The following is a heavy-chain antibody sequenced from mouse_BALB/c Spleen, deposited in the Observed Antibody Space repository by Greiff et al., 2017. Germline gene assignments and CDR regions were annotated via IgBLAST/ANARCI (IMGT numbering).Heavy chain of an antibody. V-gene: IGHV5-17*02. J-gene: IGHJ3*01. CDR1: GFTFSSFG. D-gene: IGHD2-1*01. CDR3: ARGGKEFAY. CDR2: ISSGSSTI. Sequence: EVKLMESGGGLVQPGGSRKLSCAASGFTFSSFGMHWVRQAPEKGLEWVAYISSGSSTIYYADTVKGRFTISRDNPKNTLFLQMTSLRSEDTAMYYCARGGKEFAYWGQGTLVTVSA.